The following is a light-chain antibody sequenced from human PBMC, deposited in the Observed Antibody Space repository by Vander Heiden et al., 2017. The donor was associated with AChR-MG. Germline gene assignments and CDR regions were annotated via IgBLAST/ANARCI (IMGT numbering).Light chain of an antibody. CDR2: GAS. J-gene: IGKJ4*01. V-gene: IGKV3-20*01. CDR3: QQYGSSPLT. Sequence: ELVLTQSPGTLSLSPGERATLSCRASQSVSSSYLAWYQQKPGQAPRLLIYGASRFSGSGSGTDFTLTISRLEPEDFAVYYCQQYGSSPLTFGGGTKVEIK. CDR1: QSVSSSY.